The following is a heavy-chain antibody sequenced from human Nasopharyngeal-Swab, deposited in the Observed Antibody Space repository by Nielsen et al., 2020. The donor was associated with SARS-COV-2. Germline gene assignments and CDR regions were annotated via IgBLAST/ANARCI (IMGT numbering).Heavy chain of an antibody. J-gene: IGHJ4*02. CDR1: GFTFDDYA. Sequence: GGSLRLSCAASGFTFDDYAMHWVRQAPGKGLEWVSGISWNSGSIGYADSVKGRFTISRDNAKNSLYLQMNSLRAEDTALYYCARSDLYSSSWYAPFDYWGQGTLVTVSS. D-gene: IGHD6-13*01. CDR3: ARSDLYSSSWYAPFDY. CDR2: ISWNSGSI. V-gene: IGHV3-9*01.